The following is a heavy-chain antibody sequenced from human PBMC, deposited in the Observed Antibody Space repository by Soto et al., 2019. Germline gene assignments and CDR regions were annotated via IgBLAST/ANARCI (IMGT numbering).Heavy chain of an antibody. D-gene: IGHD3-22*01. CDR3: ARVYDSSGYPVDY. V-gene: IGHV4-31*03. CDR2: IYYSGST. J-gene: IGHJ4*02. CDR1: GGSISSGGYY. Sequence: PSDTLSLTCTVSGGSISSGGYYWSWIRQHPGKGLEWIGYIYYSGSTYYNPSLKSRVTISVDTSKNQFSLKLSSVTAADTAVYYCARVYDSSGYPVDYWGQGTLVTVSS.